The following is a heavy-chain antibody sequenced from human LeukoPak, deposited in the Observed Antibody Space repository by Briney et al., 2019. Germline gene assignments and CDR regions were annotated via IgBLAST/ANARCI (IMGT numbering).Heavy chain of an antibody. CDR2: INSNSGDT. Sequence: ASVKVSCKASGYTFTGYYMHWVRPAHGQGLERMGWINSNSGDTNYAQKFQGRVTMTRDTSISTAYMELSRLRSDDTAVYYCAREPHYDLLTGYALGYLDLWGRGTLLTVSS. CDR3: AREPHYDLLTGYALGYLDL. J-gene: IGHJ2*01. CDR1: GYTFTGYY. D-gene: IGHD3-9*01. V-gene: IGHV1-2*02.